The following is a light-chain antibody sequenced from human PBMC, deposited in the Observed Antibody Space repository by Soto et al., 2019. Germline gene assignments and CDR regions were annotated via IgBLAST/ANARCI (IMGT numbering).Light chain of an antibody. CDR1: ALPKQY. CDR2: KDS. CDR3: QSADSSGTYPDSVV. V-gene: IGLV3-25*03. Sequence: SYELTQPPSVSVSPGQTARITCSGDALPKQYAYWYQQKPGQAPVLVIYKDSERPSGIPERFSGSSSGTTVTLTISGVQAEDEADYYCQSADSSGTYPDSVVFGGGTKLTVL. J-gene: IGLJ2*01.